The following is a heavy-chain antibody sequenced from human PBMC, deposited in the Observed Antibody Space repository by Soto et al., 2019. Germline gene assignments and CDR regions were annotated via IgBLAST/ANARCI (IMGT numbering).Heavy chain of an antibody. Sequence: PGGSLRLSCAASGFTFSNAWMNWVRQAPGKGLEWVGRIKSKTDGGTTDYAAPVKGRFTISRDDSKNTLYLQMNSLKTEDTAVYYCTTIRRQDIVLVPAAMDSYYGMDVWGQGTTVTVSS. J-gene: IGHJ6*02. D-gene: IGHD2-2*01. CDR3: TTIRRQDIVLVPAAMDSYYGMDV. V-gene: IGHV3-15*07. CDR2: IKSKTDGGTT. CDR1: GFTFSNAW.